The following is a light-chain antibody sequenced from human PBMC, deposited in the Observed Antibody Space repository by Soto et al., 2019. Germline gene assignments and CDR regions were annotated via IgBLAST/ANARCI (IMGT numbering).Light chain of an antibody. Sequence: QSALTQPASVSGSPGQSITISCTGTSSDVGGYNYVSWYQQHPGKAPKLVIYDVSNRPSGVSNRFSGSKSGKTASLTISGLQAEDEADYYCSSYTSSSTFFGGGTKLTVL. CDR3: SSYTSSSTF. J-gene: IGLJ2*01. V-gene: IGLV2-14*01. CDR1: SSDVGGYNY. CDR2: DVS.